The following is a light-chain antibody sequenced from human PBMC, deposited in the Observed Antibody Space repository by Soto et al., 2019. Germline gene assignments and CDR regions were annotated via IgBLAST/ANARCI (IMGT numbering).Light chain of an antibody. CDR2: GNS. CDR3: QSYDSSLSGWV. Sequence: QSVLTQPPSVSGAPGQRVTISCTGSSSNIGAGYDVHWYQQLPGTAPKLLIYGNSNRPSGVPDRFSGSKSGTSASLAITGLRAEDEAEYYCQSYDSSLSGWVFGGGPKLTVL. J-gene: IGLJ3*02. V-gene: IGLV1-40*01. CDR1: SSNIGAGYD.